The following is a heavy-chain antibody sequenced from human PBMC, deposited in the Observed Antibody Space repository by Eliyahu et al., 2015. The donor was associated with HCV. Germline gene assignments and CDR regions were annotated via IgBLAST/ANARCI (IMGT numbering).Heavy chain of an antibody. CDR1: GXXFTGYY. CDR3: AKYAPSPLDAFDI. V-gene: IGHV1-2*02. J-gene: IGHJ3*02. Sequence: QVQLVQSGAEVKKPGASVQVSCXASGXXFTGYYXHWVXQAPGQGLXWMGWINPNDGGPNYAEKFQGRVTVTRDTSISTVYMELSRLRYDDTAVYYCAKYAPSPLDAFDIWGQGTMVTVSA. CDR2: INPNDGGP.